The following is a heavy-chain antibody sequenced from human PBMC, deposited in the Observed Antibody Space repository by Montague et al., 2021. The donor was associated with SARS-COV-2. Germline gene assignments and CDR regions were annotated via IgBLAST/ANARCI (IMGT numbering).Heavy chain of an antibody. J-gene: IGHJ6*02. CDR1: GGSFSGYY. D-gene: IGHD2-2*01. CDR2: INHSGST. Sequence: SETLSLTCAVYGGSFSGYYWSWIRQPPGKGLEWIGEINHSGSTNYNPSLKSRVTISVATSKNQFSLKLSSVTAADTAVYYCTREGYQVLWSDYYYYGMDVWGQGTTVTVSS. CDR3: TREGYQVLWSDYYYYGMDV. V-gene: IGHV4-34*01.